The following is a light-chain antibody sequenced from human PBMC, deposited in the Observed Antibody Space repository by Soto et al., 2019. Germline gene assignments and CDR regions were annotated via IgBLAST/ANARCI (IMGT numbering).Light chain of an antibody. Sequence: DIQMTQSPSSLSAYVGDRVTMTCRASQSLNTYLNWYQQKPGKAPKLLIYAASSLQTGVPSRFSGSGSGTDFTLTISSLQPEDSATYYCQQSYSFGQGTKVDIK. CDR3: QQSYS. CDR1: QSLNTY. V-gene: IGKV1-39*01. CDR2: AAS. J-gene: IGKJ2*01.